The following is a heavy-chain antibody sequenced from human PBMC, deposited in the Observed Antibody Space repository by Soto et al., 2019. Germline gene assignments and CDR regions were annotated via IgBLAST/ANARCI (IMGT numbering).Heavy chain of an antibody. D-gene: IGHD3-16*01. CDR2: ISGSGGST. V-gene: IGHV3-23*01. CDR3: AKSWMITFGGAEH. Sequence: GGSLRLSCAASGFTFSSYAMSWVRQAPGKGLEWVSAISGSGGSTYYADSVKGRLTISRDNSKNTLYLQMKSLRAEDTAVYYCAKSWMITFGGAEHWGQGTLVTVSS. CDR1: GFTFSSYA. J-gene: IGHJ4*02.